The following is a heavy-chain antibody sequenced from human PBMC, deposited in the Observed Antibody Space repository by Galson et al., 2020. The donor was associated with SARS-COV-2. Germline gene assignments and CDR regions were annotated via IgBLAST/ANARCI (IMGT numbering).Heavy chain of an antibody. CDR1: SSSD. V-gene: IGHV3-23*01. Sequence: SSSDMNWVRQAPGKGLEWVSGISGSGRSIFYADSVQGRFTVSRDNSKNTLYLQMNSLRAEDTAVYYCAKESGGTFDYWGQGTLVTVSS. D-gene: IGHD2-15*01. CDR3: AKESGGTFDY. CDR2: ISGSGRSI. J-gene: IGHJ4*02.